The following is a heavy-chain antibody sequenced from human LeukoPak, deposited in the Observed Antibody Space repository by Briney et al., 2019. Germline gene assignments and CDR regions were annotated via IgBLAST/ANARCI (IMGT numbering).Heavy chain of an antibody. CDR2: ISGSGATT. CDR1: GFTFSSYA. CDR3: ATSGSGWYRFDY. J-gene: IGHJ4*02. Sequence: PGGSLRLSCAASGFTFSSYAMSWVRQAPGKGREWGSAISGSGATTYYADSARGRFSISRDISKNTLYLQMNSLRAEDTAVYYCATSGSGWYRFDYWGQGTLVSVSS. D-gene: IGHD6-19*01. V-gene: IGHV3-23*01.